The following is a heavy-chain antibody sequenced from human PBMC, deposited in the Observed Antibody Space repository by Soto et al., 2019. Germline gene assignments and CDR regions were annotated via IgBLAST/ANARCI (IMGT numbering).Heavy chain of an antibody. J-gene: IGHJ4*02. Sequence: QVQLVQSGAEVKKPGSSVKVSCKASGGTFSSYTISWVRQAPGQGLEWMGRIIPILGIANYAQKFQGRVTITADKSTSTAYMELSSLRSEDTAVYYCAAPDIPAAGTPTFDYWGQGTLVTVSS. D-gene: IGHD6-13*01. CDR1: GGTFSSYT. CDR3: AAPDIPAAGTPTFDY. V-gene: IGHV1-69*02. CDR2: IIPILGIA.